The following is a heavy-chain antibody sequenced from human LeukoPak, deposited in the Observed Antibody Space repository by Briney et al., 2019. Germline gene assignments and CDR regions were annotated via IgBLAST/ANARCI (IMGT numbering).Heavy chain of an antibody. CDR1: GFTFSSYG. CDR2: ISYDGSNK. D-gene: IGHD3-22*01. CDR3: AKLLYDSSGSNSDY. V-gene: IGHV3-30*18. Sequence: GGSLRLSCAASGFTFSSYGMHWVRQAPGKGLEWVAVISYDGSNKYYADSVKGRFTISRDNSKNTLYLQMNSLRAEDTAVYYCAKLLYDSSGSNSDYWGQGTLVTVSS. J-gene: IGHJ4*02.